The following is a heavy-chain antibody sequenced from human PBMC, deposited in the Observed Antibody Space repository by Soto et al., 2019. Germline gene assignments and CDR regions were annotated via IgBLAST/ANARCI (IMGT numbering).Heavy chain of an antibody. CDR1: GFTFSSYG. V-gene: IGHV3-33*01. Sequence: GGSLRLSCAASGFTFSSYGMHWVRQAPGKGLEWVAVIWYDGSNKYYADSVKGRFTISRDNSKNTLYLQMNSLRAEGTAVYYCARGATGTTSDYWGQGTLVTVSS. J-gene: IGHJ4*02. CDR2: IWYDGSNK. D-gene: IGHD1-1*01. CDR3: ARGATGTTSDY.